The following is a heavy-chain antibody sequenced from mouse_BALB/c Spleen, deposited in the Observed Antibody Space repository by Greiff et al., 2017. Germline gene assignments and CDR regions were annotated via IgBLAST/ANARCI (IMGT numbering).Heavy chain of an antibody. CDR3: ARGGTVFAY. D-gene: IGHD1-1*01. CDR2: ISSGSSTI. J-gene: IGHJ3*01. V-gene: IGHV5-17*02. Sequence: EVQRMESGGGLVQPGGSRKLSCAASGFTFSSFGMHWVRQAPEKGLEWVAYISSGSSTIYYADTVKGRFTISRDNPKNTLFLQMTSLRSEDTAMYYCARGGTVFAYWGQGTLVTVSA. CDR1: GFTFSSFG.